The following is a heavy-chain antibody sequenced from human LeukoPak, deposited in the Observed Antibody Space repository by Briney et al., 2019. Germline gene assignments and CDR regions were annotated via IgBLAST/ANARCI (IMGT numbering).Heavy chain of an antibody. CDR3: ARDSSTYEAFDI. Sequence: PSETLSLTCSVSGGSIRSYYWNWIRQPPGQGLEWIGYIYYSGITSYNPALKSRVTISEDTSKNQFSLKMSSVTAADTAVYYCARDSSTYEAFDIWGQGTMVTVSS. J-gene: IGHJ3*02. D-gene: IGHD6-13*01. CDR1: GGSIRSYY. V-gene: IGHV4-59*01. CDR2: IYYSGIT.